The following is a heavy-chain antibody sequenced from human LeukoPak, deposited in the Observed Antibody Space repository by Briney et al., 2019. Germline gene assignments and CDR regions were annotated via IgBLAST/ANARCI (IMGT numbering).Heavy chain of an antibody. CDR1: GYTFTSYD. CDR2: MNPNSGNT. J-gene: IGHJ4*02. D-gene: IGHD2-15*01. V-gene: IGHV1-8*01. Sequence: ASVKVSCKASGYTFTSYDINGVRQATGQGLEWMGWMNPNSGNTGYAQKFQGRVTMTRNTSISTAYMELSSLRSEDSAVYYCARGRGRRVEWWSSGDYWGQGTLVTVSS. CDR3: ARGRGRRVEWWSSGDY.